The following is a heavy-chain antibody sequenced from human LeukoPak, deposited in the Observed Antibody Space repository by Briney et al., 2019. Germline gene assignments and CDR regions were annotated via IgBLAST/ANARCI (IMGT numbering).Heavy chain of an antibody. V-gene: IGHV3-30-3*01. J-gene: IGHJ4*02. CDR2: ISYDGSNK. CDR3: ASLVTAVTRDY. D-gene: IGHD4-23*01. CDR1: GFTFSSYA. Sequence: GGSLRLSCAASGFTFSSYAMHWVRQAPGKGLEWVAVISYDGSNKYYADSVKGRFTISRDNSKNTLYLQMNSLRAEDTAVYYCASLVTAVTRDYWGQGTLVTVSS.